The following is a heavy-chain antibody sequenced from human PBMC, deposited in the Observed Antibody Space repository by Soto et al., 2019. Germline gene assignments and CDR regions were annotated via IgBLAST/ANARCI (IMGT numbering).Heavy chain of an antibody. V-gene: IGHV1-69*13. CDR3: ASAGYSSSWQDPGENYYYYYGMDV. CDR2: IIPIFGTA. CDR1: GGTFSSYA. J-gene: IGHJ6*02. D-gene: IGHD6-13*01. Sequence: SVKVSCKASGGTFSSYAISWVRQAPGQGLEWMGGIIPIFGTANYAQKFQGRVTITADESTSTAYMELSSLRSEDTAVYYCASAGYSSSWQDPGENYYYYYGMDVWGQGTTVTVSS.